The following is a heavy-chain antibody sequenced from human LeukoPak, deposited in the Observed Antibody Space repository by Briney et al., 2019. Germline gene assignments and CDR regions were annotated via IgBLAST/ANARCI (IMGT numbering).Heavy chain of an antibody. CDR3: ARVIGWDEPFDL. D-gene: IGHD1-26*01. CDR2: INTDGSST. CDR1: GFTLSNYW. J-gene: IGHJ3*01. V-gene: IGHV3-74*01. Sequence: GGSLRLSCSASGFTLSNYWIHWVRQAPGTGLVWVSRINTDGSSTNYADSVKGRFTVSRDNAKNTLYLQMNSLRAEDTAIYYCARVIGWDEPFDLWGQGTWSPSLQ.